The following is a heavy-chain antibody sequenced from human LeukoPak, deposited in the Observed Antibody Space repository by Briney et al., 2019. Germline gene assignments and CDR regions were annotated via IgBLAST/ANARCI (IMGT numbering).Heavy chain of an antibody. Sequence: SETLSLTCAVSGGSISSSSYYWGWIRQPPGKGLEWIGSIYYSGITYYNPSLKSRVTISVDTSKNQFSLKLSSVTAADTAVYYCARALNQGYFDWLFSRAGRSPVGRYFDYWGQGTLVTVSS. V-gene: IGHV4-39*01. J-gene: IGHJ4*02. CDR3: ARALNQGYFDWLFSRAGRSPVGRYFDY. D-gene: IGHD3-9*01. CDR1: GGSISSSSYY. CDR2: IYYSGIT.